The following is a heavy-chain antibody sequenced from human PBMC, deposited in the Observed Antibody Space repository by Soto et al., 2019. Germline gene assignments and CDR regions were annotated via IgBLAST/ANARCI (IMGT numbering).Heavy chain of an antibody. CDR1: GYTFTSYV. CDR2: ISAYNGNT. J-gene: IGHJ5*02. V-gene: IGHV1-18*01. CDR3: ARTNYYGSGSYQMWWFDP. D-gene: IGHD3-10*01. Sequence: QVRLVQSGAEVKKPGASVKVSCKASGYTFTSYVITWVRQAPGQGLEWMGWISAYNGNTNYAQKLQGRVTMTTDTSTSTAYMELRSLRSDDTAVYYWARTNYYGSGSYQMWWFDPWGQGTLVTVSS.